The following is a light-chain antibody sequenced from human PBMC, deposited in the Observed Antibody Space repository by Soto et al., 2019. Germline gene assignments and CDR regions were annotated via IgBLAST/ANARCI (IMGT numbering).Light chain of an antibody. CDR2: GAT. CDR3: QQSGSSSWT. V-gene: IGKV3-20*01. J-gene: IGKJ1*01. CDR1: QSVTNNF. Sequence: DIVLTQSPGTLSLSPGAAATLSCRASQSVTNNFLSWYQQKPGQAPRLLIYGATSRATGIPDRFSGSGSGTDFTLTISRLEPEDFVVYYCQQSGSSSWTFGQGTKVEVK.